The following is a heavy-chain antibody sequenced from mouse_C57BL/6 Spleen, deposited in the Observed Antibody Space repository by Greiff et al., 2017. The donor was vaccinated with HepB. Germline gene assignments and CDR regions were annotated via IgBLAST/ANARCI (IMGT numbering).Heavy chain of an antibody. J-gene: IGHJ4*01. CDR3: TSIYDGYLSYAMDY. CDR1: GYTFTDYE. D-gene: IGHD2-3*01. V-gene: IGHV1-15*01. Sequence: VQRVESGAELVRPGASVTLSCKASGYTFTDYEMHWVKQTPVHGLEWIGAIDPETGGTAYNQKFKGKAILTADKSSSTAYMELRSLTSEDSAVYYCTSIYDGYLSYAMDYWGQGTSVTVSS. CDR2: IDPETGGT.